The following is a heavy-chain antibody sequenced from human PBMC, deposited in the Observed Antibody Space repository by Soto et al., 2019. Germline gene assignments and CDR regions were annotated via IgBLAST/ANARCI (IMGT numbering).Heavy chain of an antibody. CDR2: IIPIFGTA. V-gene: IGHV1-69*12. CDR3: ARVKYDYGDYGFDY. D-gene: IGHD4-17*01. J-gene: IGHJ4*02. Sequence: QVQLVQSGAEVKKPGSSVKVSCKASGGTFSSYAISWVRQAPGQGLEWMGGIIPIFGTANYAQKFQGRVTITADEPTSTAYMELSSLRSEDTAVYYCARVKYDYGDYGFDYWGQGTLVTVSS. CDR1: GGTFSSYA.